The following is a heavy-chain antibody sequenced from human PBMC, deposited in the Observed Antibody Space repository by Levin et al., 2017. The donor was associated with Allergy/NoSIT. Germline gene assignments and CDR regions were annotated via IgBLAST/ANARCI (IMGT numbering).Heavy chain of an antibody. Sequence: GGSLRLSCAASGFTFSSYGMHWVRQAPGKGLEWVAVIWYDGSNKYYADSVKGRFTISRDNSKNTLYLQMNSLRAEDTAVYYCARDTTYYDILTGPNWGPYYYYGMDVWGQGTTVTVSS. J-gene: IGHJ6*02. CDR3: ARDTTYYDILTGPNWGPYYYYGMDV. D-gene: IGHD3-9*01. CDR2: IWYDGSNK. CDR1: GFTFSSYG. V-gene: IGHV3-33*01.